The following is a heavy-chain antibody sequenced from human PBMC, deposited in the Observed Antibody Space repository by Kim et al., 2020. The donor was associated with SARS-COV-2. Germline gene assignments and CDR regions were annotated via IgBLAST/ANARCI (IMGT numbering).Heavy chain of an antibody. J-gene: IGHJ4*02. D-gene: IGHD1-1*01. CDR1: GYTFTSYA. CDR2: INAGNGYT. V-gene: IGHV1-3*01. CDR3: ARGEGATAYFDY. Sequence: ASVKVSCKASGYTFTSYAMHWVRQAPGQRLEGMGWINAGNGYTKYSRKFQGRVTITRDTSASTAYMELSSLRSEDTAVYYCARGEGATAYFDYWGQGTLVTVSS.